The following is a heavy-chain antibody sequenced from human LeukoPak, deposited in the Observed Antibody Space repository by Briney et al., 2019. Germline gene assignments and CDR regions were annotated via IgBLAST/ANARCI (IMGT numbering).Heavy chain of an antibody. Sequence: ASVKVSCKVSGYTFTDYYMHWVRQAPGQGLEWMGIINPSGGSTSYAQKFQGRVTMTRDTSTSTVYMELSSLRSEDTAVYYCARDYLRADSSGYYSLGYWGQGTLVTVSS. D-gene: IGHD3-22*01. CDR3: ARDYLRADSSGYYSLGY. V-gene: IGHV1-46*01. J-gene: IGHJ4*02. CDR1: GYTFTDYY. CDR2: INPSGGST.